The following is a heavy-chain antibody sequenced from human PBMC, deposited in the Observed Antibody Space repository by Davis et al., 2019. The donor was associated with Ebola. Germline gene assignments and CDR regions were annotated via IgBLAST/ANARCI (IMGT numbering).Heavy chain of an antibody. J-gene: IGHJ4*02. CDR1: GFTFSDYY. Sequence: GESLKISCAASGFTFSDYYMSWIRQAPGKGLEWVSYISSSGSTIYYADSVKGRFTISRDNAKNSLYLQMNSLRAEDTAVYYCARPHDYGAPFDYWGQGTLVTVSS. V-gene: IGHV3-11*01. CDR2: ISSSGSTI. CDR3: ARPHDYGAPFDY. D-gene: IGHD4-17*01.